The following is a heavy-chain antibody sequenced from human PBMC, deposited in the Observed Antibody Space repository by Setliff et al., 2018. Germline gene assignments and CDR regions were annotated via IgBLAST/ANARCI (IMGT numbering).Heavy chain of an antibody. CDR1: GYTFTSYG. D-gene: IGHD2-21*01. CDR3: TRSRAPSVVLAADFDF. Sequence: GASVKVSCKASGYTFTSYGVHWVRQAPGQRLEWMGWINAANGNTKYSQKFQGRVTITADTSTGTAYMELRSLTSDDTAVYYCTRSRAPSVVLAADFDFWGQGTPVTVSS. J-gene: IGHJ4*02. V-gene: IGHV1-3*01. CDR2: INAANGNT.